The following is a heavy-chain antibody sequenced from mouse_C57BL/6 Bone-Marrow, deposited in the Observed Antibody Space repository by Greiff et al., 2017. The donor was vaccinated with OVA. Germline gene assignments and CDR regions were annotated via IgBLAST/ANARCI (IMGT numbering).Heavy chain of an antibody. CDR3: ARGLRRRYFDY. CDR1: GYTFTSYT. CDR2: INPSSGYT. J-gene: IGHJ2*01. V-gene: IGHV1-4*01. D-gene: IGHD2-4*01. Sequence: LEESGAELARPGASVKMSCKASGYTFTSYTMHWVKQRPGQGLEWIGYINPSSGYTKYNQKFKDKATLTADKSSSTAYMQLSSLTSEDSAVDYCARGLRRRYFDYGCQGTALTVSS.